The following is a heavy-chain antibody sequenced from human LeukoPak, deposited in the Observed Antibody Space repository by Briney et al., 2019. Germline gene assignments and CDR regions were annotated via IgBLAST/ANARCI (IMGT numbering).Heavy chain of an antibody. CDR3: AKEMIAVAGLDY. D-gene: IGHD6-19*01. CDR1: GFSFSSYG. Sequence: GGTLRLSCAASGFSFSSYGMSWVRQAPGKGLEWVSAISGSGGSTYYADSVKGRFTISRDNSKNTLYLQMNSLRAEDTAVYYCAKEMIAVAGLDYWGQGTLVTVSS. CDR2: ISGSGGST. J-gene: IGHJ4*02. V-gene: IGHV3-23*01.